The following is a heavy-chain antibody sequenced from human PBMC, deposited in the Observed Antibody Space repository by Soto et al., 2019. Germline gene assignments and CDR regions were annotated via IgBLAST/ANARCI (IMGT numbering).Heavy chain of an antibody. Sequence: QVQLQQWGAGLLKPSETLSLTCAVYGGSFSGYYRSWIRQPPGKGLEWIGAINQSGDTNYNPSLKSRVTISVDTSKNQFSLKRNSVTAADTAVYYCARGRGVRGSIITTYFYYDLDVWGQGTTVTVSS. V-gene: IGHV4-34*02. D-gene: IGHD3-10*01. CDR1: GGSFSGYY. J-gene: IGHJ6*02. CDR3: ARGRGVRGSIITTYFYYDLDV. CDR2: INQSGDT.